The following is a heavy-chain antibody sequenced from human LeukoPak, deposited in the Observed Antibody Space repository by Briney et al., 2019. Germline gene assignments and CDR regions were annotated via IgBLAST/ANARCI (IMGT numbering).Heavy chain of an antibody. J-gene: IGHJ4*02. CDR3: ARRDFDY. CDR1: GGSFSGYY. Sequence: NPSETLSLTCAVYGGSFSGYYWSWIRQPPGKGLEWIGSIYYSGSTYYNPSLKSRVTISVDTSKNQFSLKLSSVTAADTAVYYCARRDFDYWGQGTLVTVSS. CDR2: IYYSGST. V-gene: IGHV4-34*01.